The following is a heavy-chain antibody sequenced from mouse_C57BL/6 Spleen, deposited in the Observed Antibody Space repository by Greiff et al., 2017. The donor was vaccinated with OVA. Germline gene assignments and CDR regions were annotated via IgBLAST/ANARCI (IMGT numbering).Heavy chain of an antibody. CDR1: GYAFSSSW. CDR2: IYPGDGDT. CDR3: AREWLTYFDY. D-gene: IGHD1-3*01. Sequence: VQLQQSGPELVKPGASVKFSCKASGYAFSSSWMHWVKQRPGKGLEWIGRIYPGDGDTNYNGKFKGKATLTADKSSSTAYMQRSSLTSEDSAVYFCAREWLTYFDYWGQGTTLTVSS. V-gene: IGHV1-82*01. J-gene: IGHJ2*01.